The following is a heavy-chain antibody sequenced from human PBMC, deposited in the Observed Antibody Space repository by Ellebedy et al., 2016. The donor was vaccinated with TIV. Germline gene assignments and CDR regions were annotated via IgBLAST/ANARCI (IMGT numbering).Heavy chain of an antibody. CDR2: VNAGGIVI. CDR1: GFTFRSYA. V-gene: IGHV3-23*01. D-gene: IGHD3-10*01. J-gene: IGHJ4*02. CDR3: ASSRYHYYVGNTIFAY. Sequence: GESLKISCVASGFTFRSYAMSWVRQAPGKGLEWVAGVNAGGIVIAYADSVEGRFTISRDNSKNTLDLQMNSLRAEDTAVYYCASSRYHYYVGNTIFAYWGQGTLVTVSS.